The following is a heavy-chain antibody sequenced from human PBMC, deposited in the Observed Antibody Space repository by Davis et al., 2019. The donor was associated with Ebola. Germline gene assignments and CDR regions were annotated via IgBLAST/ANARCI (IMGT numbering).Heavy chain of an antibody. J-gene: IGHJ4*02. CDR2: ISGTDGAT. CDR1: AFTFTGYG. Sequence: GESLKISCTASAFTFTGYGMNWVRQVPGKGLEWVSSISGTDGATYYADSVKGRFTVSRDDSRNTLYLQMNSLRAEDTALYFCAKGSTGACSGSRCYHFDYWGQGTLVIVSS. V-gene: IGHV3-23*01. D-gene: IGHD6-19*01. CDR3: AKGSTGACSGSRCYHFDY.